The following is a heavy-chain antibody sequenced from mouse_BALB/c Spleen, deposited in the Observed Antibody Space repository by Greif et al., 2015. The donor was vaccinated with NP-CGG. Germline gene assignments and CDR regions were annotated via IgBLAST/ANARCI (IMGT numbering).Heavy chain of an antibody. J-gene: IGHJ4*01. Sequence: VQLKESGGGSVKPGGSLKLSCAASGFAFSSYDMSWVRQTPEKRLEWVAYISSGGGSTYYPDTVKGRFTISRDNAKNTLYLQMSSLKSEDTAMYYCARYDGYYYYAMDYWGQGTSVTVSS. D-gene: IGHD2-3*01. CDR3: ARYDGYYYYAMDY. V-gene: IGHV5-12-1*01. CDR1: GFAFSSYD. CDR2: ISSGGGST.